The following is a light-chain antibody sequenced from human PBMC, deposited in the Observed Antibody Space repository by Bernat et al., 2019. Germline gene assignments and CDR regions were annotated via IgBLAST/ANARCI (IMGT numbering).Light chain of an antibody. J-gene: IGKJ4*01. CDR2: MAS. V-gene: IGKV1-27*01. CDR3: QKYNSAPFT. Sequence: DIQLTQSPSSLSASVGDRVTITCRASQGIRNNLAWYQQKPGKVPKLLIYMASGLQSEVASRFSGSGSGTDFTLTISSLQPEDVGTYYCQKYNSAPFTFGGGTKVEMK. CDR1: QGIRNN.